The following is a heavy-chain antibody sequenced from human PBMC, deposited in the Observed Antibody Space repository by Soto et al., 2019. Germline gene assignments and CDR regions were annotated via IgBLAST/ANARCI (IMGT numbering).Heavy chain of an antibody. CDR1: GGTFSSYA. CDR3: ARDRRHWNNWFDP. CDR2: IIPIFGTA. V-gene: IGHV1-69*01. Sequence: QVQLVQSGAEVKKPGSSVKVSCKASGGTFSSYAISWVRQAPGQGLEWMGGIIPIFGTANYAQKFQGRVTITADESSSTAYMELSSQRSEDTAVYYCARDRRHWNNWFDPWGQGTLVTVSS. D-gene: IGHD1-1*01. J-gene: IGHJ5*02.